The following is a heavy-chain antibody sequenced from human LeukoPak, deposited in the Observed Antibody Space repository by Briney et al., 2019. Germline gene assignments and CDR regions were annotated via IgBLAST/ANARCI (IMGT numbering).Heavy chain of an antibody. CDR2: ISYDGSNK. V-gene: IGHV3-30*18. Sequence: HPGGSLRLSCAASGFTFSSYAMHWVRQAPGKGLEWVAVISYDGSNKYYADSVKGRFTISRDNSKNTLYLQMNSLRAEDTAVYYCAKSRRLLFLFDYWGQGTLVTVSS. CDR1: GFTFSSYA. CDR3: AKSRRLLFLFDY. J-gene: IGHJ4*02. D-gene: IGHD2-21*02.